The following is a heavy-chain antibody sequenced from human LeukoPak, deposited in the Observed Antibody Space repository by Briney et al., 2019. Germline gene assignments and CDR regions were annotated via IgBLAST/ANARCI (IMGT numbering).Heavy chain of an antibody. CDR1: GFTFSSYA. CDR2: ISYDGSNK. CDR3: ARTDMYSSGWFLDY. V-gene: IGHV3-30*04. Sequence: GRSLRLSCAASGFTFSSYAMHWVRQAPGKGLEWVAVISYDGSNKYYADSVKGRFTISRDNSKNTLYLQMNSLRAEDTAVYYCARTDMYSSGWFLDYWGQGTLVTVSS. D-gene: IGHD6-19*01. J-gene: IGHJ4*02.